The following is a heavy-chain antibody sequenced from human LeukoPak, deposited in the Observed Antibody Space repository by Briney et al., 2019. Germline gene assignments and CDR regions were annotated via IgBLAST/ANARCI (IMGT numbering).Heavy chain of an antibody. J-gene: IGHJ5*02. D-gene: IGHD3-3*02. CDR1: GGSISNYY. CDR3: ARRVISEFSIDKGNWLDP. Sequence: SETLSLTCTVSGGSISNYYWNWIRQSPGKGLEWIGYILSSGSTHHNPSLTSRISMSVDTSKNQFSLKLSSVTAADTAVYYCARRVISEFSIDKGNWLDPWGQGTLVTVSS. CDR2: ILSSGST. V-gene: IGHV4-4*09.